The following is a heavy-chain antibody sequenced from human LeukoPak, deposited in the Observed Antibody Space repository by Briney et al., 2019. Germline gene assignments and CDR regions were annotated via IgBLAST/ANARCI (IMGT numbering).Heavy chain of an antibody. CDR1: GGSFSGYY. CDR2: INHSGST. J-gene: IGHJ4*02. V-gene: IGHV4-34*01. Sequence: SETLSLTCAVYGGSFSGYYWSWIRQPPGKGLEWIGEINHSGSTNYNPSLKSRVTISVDTSKNQFSLKLSSVTAADTAVYYCARENYYFDYWGQGTLVTVSS. CDR3: ARENYYFDY.